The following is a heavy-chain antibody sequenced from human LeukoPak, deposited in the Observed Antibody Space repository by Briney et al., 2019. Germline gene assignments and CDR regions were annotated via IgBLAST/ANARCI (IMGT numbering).Heavy chain of an antibody. V-gene: IGHV3-7*03. CDR3: AKDWGVGAEYYFDY. Sequence: GGSLRLSCAASGFTFSSYWMSWVRQAPGKGLEWGANIKQDGSEKYYVDSVKGRFTISRDNSKNTLYLQMNSLRAEDTAVYYCAKDWGVGAEYYFDYWGQGILVTVSS. J-gene: IGHJ4*02. D-gene: IGHD1-26*01. CDR1: GFTFSSYW. CDR2: IKQDGSEK.